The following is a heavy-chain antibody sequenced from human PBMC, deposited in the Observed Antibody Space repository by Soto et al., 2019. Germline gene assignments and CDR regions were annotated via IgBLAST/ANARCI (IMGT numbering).Heavy chain of an antibody. J-gene: IGHJ4*02. CDR3: ARGPFAYCGGDCYSVDY. Sequence: GASVKVSCKASGYTFTSYDINWVRQATGQGLEWMGWMNPNSGNTGYAQKFQGRVTMTRDTSISTAYMELSSLRSEDTAVYYCARGPFAYCGGDCYSVDYWGQGTLVTVSS. V-gene: IGHV1-8*01. CDR2: MNPNSGNT. D-gene: IGHD2-21*02. CDR1: GYTFTSYD.